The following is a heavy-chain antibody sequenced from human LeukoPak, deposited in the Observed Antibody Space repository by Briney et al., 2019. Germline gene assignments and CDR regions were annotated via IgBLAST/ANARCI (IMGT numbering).Heavy chain of an antibody. CDR2: ISSSSSYI. V-gene: IGHV3-21*01. Sequence: PGGSLRLSCAASGFTFSSYSMNWVRQAPGKGLEWVSSISSSSSYIYYADSVKGRFTISRDNAKNSLYLQMNSLRAEDTAVYYCARKQWLTSDAFDIWGQGTMVTVSS. J-gene: IGHJ3*02. CDR3: ARKQWLTSDAFDI. CDR1: GFTFSSYS. D-gene: IGHD6-19*01.